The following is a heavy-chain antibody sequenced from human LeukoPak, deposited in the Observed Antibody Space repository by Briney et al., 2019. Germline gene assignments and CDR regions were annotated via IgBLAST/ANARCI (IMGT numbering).Heavy chain of an antibody. CDR1: GFTFSNYN. CDR2: ITGSSSSI. CDR3: ARGSATQFDY. J-gene: IGHJ4*02. Sequence: PGGSLRLSCAASGFTFSNYNMNWVRQAPGKGLEWISYITGSSSSIYYADSVKGRFTISRDNAKNSLYLQMNSLRAEDTAVYYCARGSATQFDYWGQGTLVTVSS. V-gene: IGHV3-48*01.